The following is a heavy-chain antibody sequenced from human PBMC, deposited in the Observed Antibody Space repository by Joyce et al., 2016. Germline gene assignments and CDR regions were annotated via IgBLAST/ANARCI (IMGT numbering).Heavy chain of an antibody. V-gene: IGHV3-7*01. CDR3: ARGKAFDV. Sequence: EVQLVESGGGLVQPGGSLRLSCAASGFTFSGHSMSWLRQAPGGGREGVANIKQEGSAVYYLDSVKGRFTVSRDNARSLVHLQMVSLRVEDTALYYCARGKAFDVWGQGTMVTVSS. CDR1: GFTFSGHS. CDR2: IKQEGSAV. J-gene: IGHJ3*01.